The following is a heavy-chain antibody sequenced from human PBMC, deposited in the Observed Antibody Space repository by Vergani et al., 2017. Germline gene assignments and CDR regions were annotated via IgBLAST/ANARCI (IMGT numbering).Heavy chain of an antibody. CDR2: VFYGGRT. V-gene: IGHV4-39*01. CDR3: ARHISVVRPSSKTAFDY. J-gene: IGHJ4*02. Sequence: QMQLQESGPELVKPSETLSLSCTVSGDSISTSSFAWGWIRQPPGKTLEWFGTVFYGGRTSYNPSLKSRVNLSLDTSKKQISLHLTSVTAADTAVYYYARHISVVRPSSKTAFDYWGQGTLVTVSS. CDR1: GDSISTSSFA. D-gene: IGHD2-21*01.